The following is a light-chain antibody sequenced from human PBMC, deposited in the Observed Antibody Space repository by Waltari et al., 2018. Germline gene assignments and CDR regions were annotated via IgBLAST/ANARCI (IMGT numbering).Light chain of an antibody. J-gene: IGLJ3*02. CDR2: DVN. CDR1: SSDIGTYNL. Sequence: QSALTQTASASGSPGQAITISCSGPSSDIGTYNLVSWYQQHPGKAPTLIIYDVNKRPSGVSNRFSGSKSGNTAFLTISGLQTADEADYYCCSYVGSAISVFGGGTKLTVL. CDR3: CSYVGSAISV. V-gene: IGLV2-23*02.